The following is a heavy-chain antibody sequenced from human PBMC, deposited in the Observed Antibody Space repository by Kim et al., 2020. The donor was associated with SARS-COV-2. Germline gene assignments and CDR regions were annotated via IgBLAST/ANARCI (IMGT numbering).Heavy chain of an antibody. CDR2: YCSRST. CDR3: ARGFDP. V-gene: IGHV4-59*09. J-gene: IGHJ5*02. Sequence: YCSRSTNVTPSLKSRGTISVDTSQNQFARKRSSVSAADTAVYYCARGFDPWGQGTLVTVSS.